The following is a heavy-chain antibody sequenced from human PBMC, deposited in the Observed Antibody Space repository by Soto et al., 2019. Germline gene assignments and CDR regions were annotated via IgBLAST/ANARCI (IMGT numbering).Heavy chain of an antibody. CDR2: INHSRST. J-gene: IGHJ5*02. V-gene: IGHV4-34*01. Sequence: PSETLSLTCAVYGGSFSGYYWSWIRQPPGKGLEWIGEINHSRSTNYNPSLKSRVTISVDTSKNQFSLKLSSVTAADTAVYYCARRRGGNSSSWYSGWFDPWGQGTLVTVSS. CDR1: GGSFSGYY. CDR3: ARRRGGNSSSWYSGWFDP. D-gene: IGHD6-13*01.